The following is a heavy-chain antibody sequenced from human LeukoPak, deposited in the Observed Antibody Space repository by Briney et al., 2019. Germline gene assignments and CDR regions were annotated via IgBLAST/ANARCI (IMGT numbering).Heavy chain of an antibody. J-gene: IGHJ4*02. CDR3: ARDLPVGDYFDY. Sequence: GSLNLSCAASGLPFTTYAMSWARQAPGKGLEWVSTINGNGGATYYADSVKGRFTLSRDNSENTLYLQMNRLRADDTAVYYCARDLPVGDYFDYWGQGTLVTVSS. V-gene: IGHV3-23*01. CDR2: INGNGGAT. CDR1: GLPFTTYA. D-gene: IGHD2-8*02.